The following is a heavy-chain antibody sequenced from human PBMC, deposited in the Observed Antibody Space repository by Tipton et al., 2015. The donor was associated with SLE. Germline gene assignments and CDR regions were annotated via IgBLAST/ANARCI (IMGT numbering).Heavy chain of an antibody. CDR1: GGSISSADYY. J-gene: IGHJ4*02. Sequence: TLSLSCTVSGGSISSADYYWSGIRQHPGKGLEWIGYIYYTMSAYYNPSLKSRVIISLDTSKNHFSLKLSSVTAADTAVYYCARVPRTFYYDYSGHFDYWGPGTLVTVSS. V-gene: IGHV4-31*03. D-gene: IGHD3-22*01. CDR2: IYYTMSA. CDR3: ARVPRTFYYDYSGHFDY.